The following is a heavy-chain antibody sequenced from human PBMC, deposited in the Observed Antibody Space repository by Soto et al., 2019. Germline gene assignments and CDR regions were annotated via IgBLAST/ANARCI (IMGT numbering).Heavy chain of an antibody. V-gene: IGHV3-74*01. CDR2: INSDGSST. J-gene: IGHJ4*02. CDR3: ARPPGSGYYHHFDY. CDR1: GFTFSSYW. D-gene: IGHD3-22*01. Sequence: XGSLRLSCAASGFTFSSYWMHWVRQAPGKGLVWVSRINSDGSSTSYADSVKGRFTISRDNAKNTLYLQMNSLRAEDTAVYYCARPPGSGYYHHFDYWGQGTLVTVSS.